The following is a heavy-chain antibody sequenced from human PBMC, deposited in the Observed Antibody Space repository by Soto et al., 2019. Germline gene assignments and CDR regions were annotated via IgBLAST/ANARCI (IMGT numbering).Heavy chain of an antibody. CDR1: GFSLTTSGVG. V-gene: IGHV2-5*01. CDR3: VPTGYSYDPFGY. J-gene: IGHJ4*02. D-gene: IGHD5-18*01. Sequence: QITLKESGPTLVKPTQTLTLTCTFSGFSLTTSGVGVGWIRQPPGKALEWLALIFWNDDERYSPSLKSRLTITKDTSKNQVVLTMTNVDPVATATSYCVPTGYSYDPFGYWGRRNLVNVSS. CDR2: IFWNDDE.